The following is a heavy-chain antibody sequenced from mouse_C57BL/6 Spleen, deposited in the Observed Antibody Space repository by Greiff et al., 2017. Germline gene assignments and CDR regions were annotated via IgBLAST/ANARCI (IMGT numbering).Heavy chain of an antibody. J-gene: IGHJ2*01. CDR3: ARGAQAMDTFFDY. CDR2: IGPDSGGT. D-gene: IGHD3-2*02. V-gene: IGHV1-72*01. CDR1: GYTFTSYW. Sequence: QVQLQQPGAELVKPGASVKLSCKASGYTFTSYWMHWVRQRPGRGLEWIGRIGPDSGGTKYNEKFKSKATLTVDKPSSTAYMQLSRLPSEDSAVYYGARGAQAMDTFFDYWGQGTTLTVSA.